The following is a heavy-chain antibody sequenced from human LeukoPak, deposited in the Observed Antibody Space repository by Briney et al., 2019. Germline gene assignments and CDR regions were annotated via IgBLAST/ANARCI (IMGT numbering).Heavy chain of an antibody. CDR3: SGRGDSGDFDY. Sequence: TGGSLRLSCAASGFTFSDYYMSWIRQAPGKGLEWVSYISSSGSTIYYADAVKGRFTISRDNAKNSLYLQMNSRRAEDTAVYYCSGRGDSGDFDYWGQGTVVTVSA. D-gene: IGHD3-10*01. V-gene: IGHV3-11*01. CDR1: GFTFSDYY. J-gene: IGHJ4*02. CDR2: ISSSGSTI.